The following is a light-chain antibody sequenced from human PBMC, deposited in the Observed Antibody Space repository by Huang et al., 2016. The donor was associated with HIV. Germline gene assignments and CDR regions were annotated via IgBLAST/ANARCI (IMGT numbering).Light chain of an antibody. V-gene: IGKV1-39*01. Sequence: DIQMTQSPSSLSASVGDRVTITCRASQSIDSHLNWYQHKPGKAPELLIDAASRLQSGVPSRFSGSGSVTDFTLTISSLQPEDFANYYCQQSYSILSLTFGGGTRVEIK. CDR3: QQSYSILSLT. CDR2: AAS. CDR1: QSIDSH. J-gene: IGKJ4*01.